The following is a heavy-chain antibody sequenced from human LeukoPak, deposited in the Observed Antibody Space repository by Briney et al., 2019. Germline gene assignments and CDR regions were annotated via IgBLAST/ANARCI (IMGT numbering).Heavy chain of an antibody. CDR1: GYTFTSYA. D-gene: IGHD6-6*01. CDR2: INAGNGNT. V-gene: IGHV1-3*01. CDR3: ARGSIAARGYFDY. Sequence: GASVKASCKASGYTFTSYAMHWVRQAPGQRLEWMGWINAGNGNTKYSQKFQGRVTITRDTSASTAYMELSSLRSEDTAVYYCARGSIAARGYFDYWGQGTLVTVSS. J-gene: IGHJ4*02.